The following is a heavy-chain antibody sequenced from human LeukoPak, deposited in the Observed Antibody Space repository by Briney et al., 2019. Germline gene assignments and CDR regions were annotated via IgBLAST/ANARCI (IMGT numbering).Heavy chain of an antibody. D-gene: IGHD4-17*01. CDR1: GFTFSSYW. CDR3: ARDRTTVTVFDY. J-gene: IGHJ4*02. Sequence: PGGSVRLSCAASGFTFSSYWMHWVRQAPGKGLVWVSRIHSDGSITSYADSVKGRFTVSRDNAKNTLYLQMNSLRADDTAVYYCARDRTTVTVFDYWGQGTLVTVSS. V-gene: IGHV3-74*01. CDR2: IHSDGSIT.